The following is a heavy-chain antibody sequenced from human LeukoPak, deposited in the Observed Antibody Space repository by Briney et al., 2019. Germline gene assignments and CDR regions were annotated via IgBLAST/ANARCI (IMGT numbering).Heavy chain of an antibody. J-gene: IGHJ4*02. Sequence: PGGSQRLSCAASGFTVSTNCMTWVRQAPGEGLEWVSTIYSGGTTYYADSVMGRFTISRHNSRNTLYLQMNSLRAEDTAVYYCARVDTVMAYYFDLWGQGTLVTVSS. CDR1: GFTVSTNC. V-gene: IGHV3-53*04. D-gene: IGHD5-18*01. CDR2: IYSGGTT. CDR3: ARVDTVMAYYFDL.